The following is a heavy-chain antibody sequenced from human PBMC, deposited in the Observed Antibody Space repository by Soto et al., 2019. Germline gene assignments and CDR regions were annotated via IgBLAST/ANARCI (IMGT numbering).Heavy chain of an antibody. D-gene: IGHD2-8*01. J-gene: IGHJ5*02. V-gene: IGHV4-30-2*01. CDR1: GGSISSGGYS. Sequence: QLQLQESGSGLVKPSQTLSLTCAVSGGSISSGGYSWSWIRQPPGKGLEWIGYIYHSGSTYYNPSLKSRVTIAVDRAKNQFPLKLRSLPAADTAVYYCARWWMYAPRFDPCGEGTLGSVS. CDR2: IYHSGST. CDR3: ARWWMYAPRFDP.